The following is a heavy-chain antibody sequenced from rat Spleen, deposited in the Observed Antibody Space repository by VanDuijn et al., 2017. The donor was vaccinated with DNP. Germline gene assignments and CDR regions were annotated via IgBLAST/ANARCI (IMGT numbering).Heavy chain of an antibody. CDR3: ARQTTALYFDY. J-gene: IGHJ2*01. Sequence: EVQLVESGGDLVQPGRSLKLSCVASGFTFNTYWMTWIRQAPGKGLEWVASITSSGGNTFYPDSVRGRFTISRDNAKNTLYLQMNSLRSEDTATYYCARQTTALYFDYWGQGVMVTVSS. CDR2: ITSSGGNT. V-gene: IGHV5-31*01. CDR1: GFTFNTYW. D-gene: IGHD1-11*01.